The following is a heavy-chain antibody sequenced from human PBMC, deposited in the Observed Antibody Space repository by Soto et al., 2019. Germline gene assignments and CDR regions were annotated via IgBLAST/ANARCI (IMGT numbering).Heavy chain of an antibody. V-gene: IGHV2-5*02. CDR1: GFSLSTSGVG. CDR2: IFWDDDK. J-gene: IGHJ4*02. D-gene: IGHD6-19*01. Sequence: QITLKESGPTLVKPTQTLTLTCTFSGFSLSTSGVGVGWIRQPPGKALEWLALIFWDDDKRYSPSLKSRLTITTNPSKTPVVLTLTTMPPVDTATYYCAHMLKIAVAGTLHYWGPGVLVTVSS. CDR3: AHMLKIAVAGTLHY.